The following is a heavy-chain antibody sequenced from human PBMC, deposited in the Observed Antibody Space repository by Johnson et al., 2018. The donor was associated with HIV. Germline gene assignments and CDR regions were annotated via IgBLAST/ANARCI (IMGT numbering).Heavy chain of an antibody. CDR2: MSYDGSNK. D-gene: IGHD1-26*01. CDR3: AKDIVGAPDAFDI. Sequence: QVQLVESGGGVVQPGGSLILSCAASGFTFSSYAMHWVRQAPGKGLEWVAIMSYDGSNKYYADSVKGRFTISRDNSKNTLYLQMNSLRAEDTAVYYCAKDIVGAPDAFDIWGQGTMVTVSS. J-gene: IGHJ3*02. V-gene: IGHV3-30-3*01. CDR1: GFTFSSYA.